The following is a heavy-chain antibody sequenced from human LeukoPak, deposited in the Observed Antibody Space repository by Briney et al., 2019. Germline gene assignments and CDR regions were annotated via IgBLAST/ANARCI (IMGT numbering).Heavy chain of an antibody. J-gene: IGHJ6*03. CDR3: ARDGTWDCSSTSCYPRGYYYYMDV. V-gene: IGHV1-2*02. CDR2: FNPNSGGT. Sequence: ASVKVSCKASGYTFTGYYMHWVRQAPGQGLEWMGWFNPNSGGTNYAQKFQGRVTMTRDTSISTAYMELSRLRSDDTAVYYCARDGTWDCSSTSCYPRGYYYYMDVWGKGTTVTVSS. CDR1: GYTFTGYY. D-gene: IGHD2-2*01.